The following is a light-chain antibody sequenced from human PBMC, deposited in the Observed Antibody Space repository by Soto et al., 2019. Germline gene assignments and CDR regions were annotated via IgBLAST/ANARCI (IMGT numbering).Light chain of an antibody. CDR3: QQYNNWPRT. Sequence: EIVMTQSPATLSVSPGERATLSCRASQSVTSNYLAWYQHKPGQAPRLLIYGASSRATGIPDRFSGSGSGTDFTLTISRLEPEDFAVYYCQQYNNWPRTFGQGTKVDI. J-gene: IGKJ1*01. V-gene: IGKV3-20*01. CDR2: GAS. CDR1: QSVTSNY.